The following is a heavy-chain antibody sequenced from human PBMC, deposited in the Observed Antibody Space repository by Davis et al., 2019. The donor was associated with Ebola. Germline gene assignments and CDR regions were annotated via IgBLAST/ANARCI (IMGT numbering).Heavy chain of an antibody. CDR1: GDSISTDY. V-gene: IGHV4-59*01. CDR3: ARAMGVVAATGAFYFYGMNV. CDR2: IYYSGST. J-gene: IGHJ6*04. D-gene: IGHD3-16*01. Sequence: SETLSLTCTVSGDSISTDYWTWIPQPPGTGLEWIGYIYYSGSTNYNPSLKRRAAISVDTSKNQFSLKMTSVTAADTAGYYCARAMGVVAATGAFYFYGMNVWGKGTTVIVSS.